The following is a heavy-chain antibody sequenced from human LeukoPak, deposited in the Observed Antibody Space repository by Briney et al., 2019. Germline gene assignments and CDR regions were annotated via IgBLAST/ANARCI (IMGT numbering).Heavy chain of an antibody. J-gene: IGHJ6*03. CDR1: GLTFSSYA. CDR2: ISGSGDNT. V-gene: IGHV3-23*01. Sequence: GGPLRLSCAASGLTFSSYAMTWVRQAPGKGLEWVSSISGSGDNTCYVDSLKGRFTISRDNSENTLYLQMYSLRAEDTSPSYCAKESVDARGYMDVWGKGTTVTVSS. D-gene: IGHD2-2*01. CDR3: AKESVDARGYMDV.